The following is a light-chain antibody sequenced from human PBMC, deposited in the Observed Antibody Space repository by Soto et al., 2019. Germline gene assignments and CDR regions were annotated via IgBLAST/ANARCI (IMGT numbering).Light chain of an antibody. CDR1: QDINHY. Sequence: DIQMTQSPSSLSASVGDRVTITCQARQDINHYLNWYQQKPGKAPKLLIYDASNSETGVPSRFSGSGSGTDFTLTISSLQPEDIATSYCQQYYNVPLTFAGGTKVEIK. CDR2: DAS. J-gene: IGKJ4*01. CDR3: QQYYNVPLT. V-gene: IGKV1-33*01.